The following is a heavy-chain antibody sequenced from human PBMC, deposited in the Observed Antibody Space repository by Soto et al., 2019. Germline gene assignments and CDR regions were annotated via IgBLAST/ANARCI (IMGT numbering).Heavy chain of an antibody. CDR2: IWYDGSNK. V-gene: IGHV3-33*01. D-gene: IGHD3-10*01. Sequence: QVQLVESGGGVVQPGRSLRLSCAASGFTFSSYGMHWVRQAPGKGLEWVAVIWYDGSNKYYADSVKGRFTISRDNSKNTLYLQMNSLRAEDTAVYYCARDLSGSGSYHHSTLDYWGQGTLVTVSS. CDR1: GFTFSSYG. J-gene: IGHJ4*02. CDR3: ARDLSGSGSYHHSTLDY.